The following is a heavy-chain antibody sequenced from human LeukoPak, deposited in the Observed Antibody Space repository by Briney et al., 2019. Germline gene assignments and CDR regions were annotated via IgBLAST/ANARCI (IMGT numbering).Heavy chain of an antibody. CDR2: ISGSGGST. CDR3: AKGRLGELSLDAFDI. V-gene: IGHV3-23*01. D-gene: IGHD3-16*02. J-gene: IGHJ3*02. Sequence: GGSLRLSCAASGFTFSSYAMSWVRQAPGKELEWVSAISGSGGSTYYADSVKGRFTISRDNSKNTLYLQMNSLRAEDTAVYYCAKGRLGELSLDAFDIWGQGTMVTVSS. CDR1: GFTFSSYA.